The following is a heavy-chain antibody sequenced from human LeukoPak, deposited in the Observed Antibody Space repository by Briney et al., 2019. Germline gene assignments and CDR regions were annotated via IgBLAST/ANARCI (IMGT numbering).Heavy chain of an antibody. CDR1: GYSFIDHY. CDR2: INSHSGGT. V-gene: IGHV1-2*02. CDR3: ARRGITIFGVDLMVGYYYMDV. D-gene: IGHD3-3*01. J-gene: IGHJ6*03. Sequence: ASVKVSCKASGYSFIDHYIHWMRQAPGHGLEWLGWINSHSGGTNFAQKFQGRVTMTRDTSISTAYMELSRLRSDDTAVYYCARRGITIFGVDLMVGYYYMDVWGKGTTVTVSS.